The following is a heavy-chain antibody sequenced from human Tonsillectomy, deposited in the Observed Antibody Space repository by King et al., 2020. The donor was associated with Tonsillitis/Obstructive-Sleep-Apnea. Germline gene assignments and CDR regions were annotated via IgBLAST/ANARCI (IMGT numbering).Heavy chain of an antibody. CDR3: VKDLRYCSGCSCPPTFDY. CDR2: ISSNGGST. J-gene: IGHJ4*02. Sequence: EVQLVESGGGLVQPGGSLRLSCSASGFTFSSYAMHWVRQAPGKGLEYVSAISSNGGSTYYADSVKGRFTISRDNSKNTLYLQMSSLRPEDTALYYCVKDLRYCSGCSCPPTFDYWGQGTLVTVSS. D-gene: IGHD2-15*01. CDR1: GFTFSSYA. V-gene: IGHV3-64D*06.